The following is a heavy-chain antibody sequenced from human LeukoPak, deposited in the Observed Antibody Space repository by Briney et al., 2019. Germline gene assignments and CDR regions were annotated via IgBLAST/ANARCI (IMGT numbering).Heavy chain of an antibody. V-gene: IGHV4-39*07. CDR1: GGSISSSSYY. D-gene: IGHD2-8*01. CDR2: IYYSGST. Sequence: PSETLSLTCTVSGGSISSSSYYWGWIRQPPGKGLEWIGSIYYSGSTYYNPSLKSRVTISVDTSKNQFSLKLSSVTAADTAVYYCARALLMVYATFDYWGQGTLVTVSS. CDR3: ARALLMVYATFDY. J-gene: IGHJ4*02.